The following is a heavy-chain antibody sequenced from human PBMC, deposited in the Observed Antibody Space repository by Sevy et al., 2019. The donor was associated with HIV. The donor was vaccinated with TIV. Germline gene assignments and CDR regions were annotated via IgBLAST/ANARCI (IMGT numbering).Heavy chain of an antibody. CDR1: GYTFTSYG. CDR3: ARDSPPACSGGSCYSGRPRYNWFDP. V-gene: IGHV1-18*04. D-gene: IGHD2-15*01. Sequence: ASVKVSCKASGYTFTSYGISWVRQAPGQGLEWMGWISAYNGNTNDEQKLQGRVTITTDTSTRTAYMELRSLRSDDTAWYYCARDSPPACSGGSCYSGRPRYNWFDPWGQGTLVTVSS. J-gene: IGHJ5*02. CDR2: ISAYNGNT.